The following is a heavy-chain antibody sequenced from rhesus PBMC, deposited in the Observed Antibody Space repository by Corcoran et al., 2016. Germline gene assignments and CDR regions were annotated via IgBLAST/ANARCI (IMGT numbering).Heavy chain of an antibody. CDR3: ARTASRRGWYFDL. CDR2: IYGSSGST. V-gene: IGHV4-76*01. J-gene: IGHJ2*01. CDR1: GGSISSGYD. Sequence: QVQLQESGPGVVKPSETLSLTCAVSGGSISSGYDWSWFRQLPGKGLEWIGYIYGSSGSTNYNPSLKNRVTISKDASKNQFSLKLSSVTAADTAVYYCARTASRRGWYFDLWGPGTPITISS. D-gene: IGHD2-39*01.